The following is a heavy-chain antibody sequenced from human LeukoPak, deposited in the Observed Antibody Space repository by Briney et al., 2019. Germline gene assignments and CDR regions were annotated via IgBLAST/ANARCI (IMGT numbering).Heavy chain of an antibody. V-gene: IGHV4-61*05. CDR1: GGSISSSSYY. D-gene: IGHD3-3*01. CDR3: ARADTIFGVGPTQFDY. CDR2: IYYSGST. Sequence: PSETLSLTCTVSGGSISSSSYYWGWIRQPPGKGLEWIGYIYYSGSTNYNPSLKSRVTVSVDTSKNQFSLKLSSVTAADTAVYYCARADTIFGVGPTQFDYWGQGTLVTVSS. J-gene: IGHJ4*02.